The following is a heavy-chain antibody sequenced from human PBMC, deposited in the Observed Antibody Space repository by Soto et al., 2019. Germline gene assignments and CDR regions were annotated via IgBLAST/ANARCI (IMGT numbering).Heavy chain of an antibody. J-gene: IGHJ4*02. CDR2: ISTNGGST. CDR1: GFTFSSYA. V-gene: IGHV3-64*04. CDR3: ARDLPPVDY. Sequence: PGGSLRLSCSASGFTFSSYAMHWVRQAPGKGLEYVSSISTNGGSTHYADSVKGRFTISRDNSKNTQYLQMSSLRSEDTAVYYCARDLPPVDYWGQGTLVTVSS.